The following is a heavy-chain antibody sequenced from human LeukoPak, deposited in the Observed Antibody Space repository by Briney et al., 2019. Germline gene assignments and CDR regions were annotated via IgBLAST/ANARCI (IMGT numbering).Heavy chain of an antibody. V-gene: IGHV3-7*01. CDR1: GFTFSSYW. Sequence: GGPLRLSCAASGFTFSSYWMRWVRQAPGKGREGVANIKQDGSEKYYVDSVKGRFTISRDNAKNSLYLQMNSLRAEDTAVYYCARDQWLPSRDGFDYWGQGTLVTVSS. D-gene: IGHD6-19*01. CDR3: ARDQWLPSRDGFDY. CDR2: IKQDGSEK. J-gene: IGHJ4*02.